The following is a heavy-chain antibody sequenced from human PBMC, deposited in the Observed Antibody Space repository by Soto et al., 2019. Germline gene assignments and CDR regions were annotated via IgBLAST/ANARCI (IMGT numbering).Heavy chain of an antibody. Sequence: QLQLQVSGLGLVKPSETLSLTCTVSGGSVISSSYYWGWVRQPPGKGLEWIGSVYYSGSTYYNPSLESRVTISVDKSKNQFSLKLMSLSAADTAVYYCGRLEGLATISYYFDYWGQGALVTVSS. CDR3: GRLEGLATISYYFDY. J-gene: IGHJ4*02. V-gene: IGHV4-39*01. CDR1: GGSVISSSYY. CDR2: VYYSGST. D-gene: IGHD4-17*01.